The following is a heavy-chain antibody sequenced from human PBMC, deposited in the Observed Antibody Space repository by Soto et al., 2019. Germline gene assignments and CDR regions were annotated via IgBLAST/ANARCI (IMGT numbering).Heavy chain of an antibody. CDR3: ARAYEQQPYPDWFDP. CDR1: GGSFSGYY. Sequence: SETLSLTCAVYGGSFSGYYWSWIRQPPGKGLEWIGEINHSGTTNYNPSLKSRVTISVDTSKNQFSLDLTSVTAADTALYYCARAYEQQPYPDWFDPWGQGTLVTVSS. D-gene: IGHD6-13*01. CDR2: INHSGTT. J-gene: IGHJ5*02. V-gene: IGHV4-34*01.